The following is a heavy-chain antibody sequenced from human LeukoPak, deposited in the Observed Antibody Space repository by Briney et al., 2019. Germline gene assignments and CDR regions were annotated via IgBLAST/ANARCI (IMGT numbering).Heavy chain of an antibody. CDR2: ISSSGSTI. CDR1: GFTFSSYE. J-gene: IGHJ4*02. CDR3: ARDRSSYYYSSGYDY. Sequence: PGGSLRLSCAASGFTFSSYEMNWVRQAPGKGLEWVSYISSSGSTIYYADSVKGRFTISRDNAKNSLYLQMNSLRAEDTAVYYCARDRSSYYYSSGYDYWGQGTLVTVSS. V-gene: IGHV3-48*03. D-gene: IGHD3-22*01.